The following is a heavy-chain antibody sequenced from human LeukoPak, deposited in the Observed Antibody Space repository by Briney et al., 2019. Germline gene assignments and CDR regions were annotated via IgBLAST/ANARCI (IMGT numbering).Heavy chain of an antibody. CDR1: GFTFTSYD. D-gene: IGHD3-10*01. CDR2: MNPNSGNT. Sequence: ASVKVSCKASGFTFTSYDFNWVRQATGQGLEWMGWMNPNSGNTGYAQKFQGRVTMTRDTSISTAYMELSSLRSEDTAVYYCARDARGAAVADDAFDIWGQGTVVTVSS. J-gene: IGHJ3*02. CDR3: ARDARGAAVADDAFDI. V-gene: IGHV1-8*01.